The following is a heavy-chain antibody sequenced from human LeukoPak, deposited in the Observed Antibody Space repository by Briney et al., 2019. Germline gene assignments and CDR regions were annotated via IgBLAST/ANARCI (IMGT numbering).Heavy chain of an antibody. CDR2: ISGSGGST. CDR3: AKVSGSYLGY. Sequence: GGSLRLSCAASGFTFSSYGMHWVRQAPGKGLEWVSAISGSGGSTYYADSVKGRFTISRDNSKNTLYLQMNSLRAEDTAVYYCAKVSGSYLGYWGQGTLVTVSS. V-gene: IGHV3-23*01. CDR1: GFTFSSYG. J-gene: IGHJ4*02. D-gene: IGHD1-26*01.